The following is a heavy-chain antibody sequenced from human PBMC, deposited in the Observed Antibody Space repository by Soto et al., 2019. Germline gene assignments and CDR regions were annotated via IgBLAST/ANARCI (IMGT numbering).Heavy chain of an antibody. J-gene: IGHJ4*02. V-gene: IGHV1-2*04. CDR2: INPNSGDT. CDR1: GYTFTGFY. CDR3: ASGGSTVTREFDY. D-gene: IGHD4-17*01. Sequence: QVLLVQSGAEVKKPGASVKVSCQASGYTFTGFYMHWVRQATGQGLEWMGWINPNSGDTEYAQSFQGWVTITRDTSISTAYMELNRLKSDDTAVYYCASGGSTVTREFDYWGQGTLVSVSS.